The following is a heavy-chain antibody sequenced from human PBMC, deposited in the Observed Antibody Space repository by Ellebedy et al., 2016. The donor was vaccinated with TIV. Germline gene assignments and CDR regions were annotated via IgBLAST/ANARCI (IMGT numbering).Heavy chain of an antibody. CDR3: ARESNVKGRYYCDF. CDR2: ISYSGTT. Sequence: MPGGSLRLSCTVSGDSISTNYWTWIRQSPGKGLAWIGYISYSGTTYYNPSVKSRVTISADTSKNQFSLNFTSVTAADTAVYFCARESNVKGRYYCDFWGQGTLVTVSS. J-gene: IGHJ4*02. V-gene: IGHV4-59*01. D-gene: IGHD3-10*02. CDR1: GDSISTNY.